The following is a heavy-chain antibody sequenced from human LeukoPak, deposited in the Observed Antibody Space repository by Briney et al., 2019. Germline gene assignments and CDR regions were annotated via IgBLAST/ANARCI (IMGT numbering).Heavy chain of an antibody. J-gene: IGHJ4*02. Sequence: SETLSLTCTVSGGSISSGGYYWSWIRQHPGKGLEWIGYIYYSGSTYYNPSLKSRVTISVDTSKNQFSLKLSSVTAADTAVYYCARDRDYYGVDYWGQGTLVTVSS. D-gene: IGHD3-22*01. CDR1: GGSISSGGYY. V-gene: IGHV4-31*03. CDR3: ARDRDYYGVDY. CDR2: IYYSGST.